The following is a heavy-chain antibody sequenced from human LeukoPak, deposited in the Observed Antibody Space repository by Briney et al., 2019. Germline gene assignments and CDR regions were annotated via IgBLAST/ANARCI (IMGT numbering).Heavy chain of an antibody. D-gene: IGHD3-10*01. J-gene: IGHJ4*02. V-gene: IGHV1-18*04. CDR1: GYTFTSYY. CDR3: ARDQPFMVRGGDY. Sequence: GASVKVSCKASGYTFTSYYMDWVRQAPGQGLEWMGWISAYNGNANYAQKLQGRVTMTTDTSTSTAYMELRSLRSDDTAVYYCARDQPFMVRGGDYWGQGTLVTVSS. CDR2: ISAYNGNA.